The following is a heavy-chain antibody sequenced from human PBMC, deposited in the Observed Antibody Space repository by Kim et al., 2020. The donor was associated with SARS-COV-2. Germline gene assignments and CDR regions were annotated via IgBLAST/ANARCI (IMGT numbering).Heavy chain of an antibody. D-gene: IGHD4-17*01. CDR3: AKVGSGAYVGRDYFDY. CDR2: LGGAGGAS. CDR1: GFKFSNYA. V-gene: IGHV3-23*01. J-gene: IGHJ4*02. Sequence: GGSLRLSCTPSGFKFSNYAMSCFRQASGKGLEWVSALGGAGGASYYADSVKGRFTISRDSSTNTMYLQMNTLRVEDTAVYYCAKVGSGAYVGRDYFDYWGQGTLVTVTP.